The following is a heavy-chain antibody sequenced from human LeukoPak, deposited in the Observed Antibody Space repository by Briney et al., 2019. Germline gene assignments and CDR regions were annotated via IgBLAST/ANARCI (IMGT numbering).Heavy chain of an antibody. D-gene: IGHD3-3*01. CDR3: TTDHRTIYGVVFPDY. J-gene: IGHJ4*02. CDR1: GFTFSSYW. Sequence: GGSLRLSCAASGFTFSSYWMSWVRQAPGEGLEWVANIKQDGSEKYYVVSVKGRFTISRDNAKNSLYLQMNSLKTEDTGVYYCTTDHRTIYGVVFPDYWGQGTLVTVSS. CDR2: IKQDGSEK. V-gene: IGHV3-7*03.